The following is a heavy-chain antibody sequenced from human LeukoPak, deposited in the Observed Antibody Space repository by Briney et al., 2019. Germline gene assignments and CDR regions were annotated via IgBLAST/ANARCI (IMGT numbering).Heavy chain of an antibody. CDR1: GYSFTSYW. V-gene: IGHV5-51*01. CDR2: IYPGDSDT. CDR3: ARTTTVTCFDY. Sequence: PGGSLRLSCTGSGYSFTSYWIGWVRQMPGKGLEWMGIIYPGDSDTRYSPSFQGQVTISADKSISTAYLQWSSLKASDTAMYYCARTTTVTCFDYWGQGTLVTVSS. J-gene: IGHJ4*02. D-gene: IGHD4-17*01.